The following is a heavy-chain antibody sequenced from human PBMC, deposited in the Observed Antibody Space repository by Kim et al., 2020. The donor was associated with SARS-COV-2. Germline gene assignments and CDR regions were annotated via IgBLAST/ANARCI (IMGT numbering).Heavy chain of an antibody. D-gene: IGHD3-10*01. CDR1: GFTFSSYA. CDR2: ISYDGSTK. V-gene: IGHV3-30-3*01. Sequence: GGSLRLSCAASGFTFSSYAMHWVRQAPGKGLEWVAVISYDGSTKYYADSVKGRFTIYRDNSKNTLYLQMNSLRAEDTAVYYCARPHSGSYSSPFDYWGQGTLVTVSS. J-gene: IGHJ4*02. CDR3: ARPHSGSYSSPFDY.